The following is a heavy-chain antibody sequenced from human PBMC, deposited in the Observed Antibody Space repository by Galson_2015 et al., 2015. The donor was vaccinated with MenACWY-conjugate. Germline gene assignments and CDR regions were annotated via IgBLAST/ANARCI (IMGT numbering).Heavy chain of an antibody. Sequence: QSGAEVKKPGESLKISCKGSGYSFTSYWIGWVRQMPGKGLEWMGIIYPGDSDTRYSPSFQGQVTISADKSISTAYPQWSSLKASDTAMYYCARRAYCGGDCYPFGTSFDYWGQGTLVTVSS. V-gene: IGHV5-51*01. J-gene: IGHJ4*02. D-gene: IGHD2-21*02. CDR2: IYPGDSDT. CDR1: GYSFTSYW. CDR3: ARRAYCGGDCYPFGTSFDY.